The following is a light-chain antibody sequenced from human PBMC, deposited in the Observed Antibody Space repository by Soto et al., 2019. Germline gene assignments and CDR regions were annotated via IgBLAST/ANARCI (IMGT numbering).Light chain of an antibody. CDR1: QSVLYSSNNENS. J-gene: IGKJ1*01. Sequence: DIVKTQSPDSLAVSLGERATINCKSSQSVLYSSNNENSLAWYQQKPGQPPKLLIYWASTRESGVPDRFSGGGSGTDFTLTISSLQAEDVAVYYCQQYYSVPPTFGQGTKVEI. V-gene: IGKV4-1*01. CDR2: WAS. CDR3: QQYYSVPPT.